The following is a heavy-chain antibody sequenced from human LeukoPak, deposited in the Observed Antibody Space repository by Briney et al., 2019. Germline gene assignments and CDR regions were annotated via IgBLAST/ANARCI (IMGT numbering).Heavy chain of an antibody. CDR1: GGSISSYY. CDR2: IYTSGST. D-gene: IGHD3-3*01. CDR3: ARIYYDFWSGYYTPDAFDI. Sequence: SETLSLTCTVSGGSISSYYWSWIRQPAGKGLEWIGRIYTSGSTNYNPSLKSRVTISVDTSKNQFSLKLSSVTAADTAVYYCARIYYDFWSGYYTPDAFDIWGQGTMVTVSS. V-gene: IGHV4-4*07. J-gene: IGHJ3*02.